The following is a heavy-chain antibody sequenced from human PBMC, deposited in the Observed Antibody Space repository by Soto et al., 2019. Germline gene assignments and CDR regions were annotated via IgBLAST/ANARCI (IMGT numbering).Heavy chain of an antibody. CDR2: ISYDATNK. D-gene: IGHD5-12*01. J-gene: IGHJ6*02. CDR1: GFTFSGYG. CDR3: AKGGDGYNPISYYYGMDV. V-gene: IGHV3-30*18. Sequence: QVQLVESGGGVVQPGRSLRLSCAASGFTFSGYGMHWVRQAPGKGLEWVAVISYDATNKYYADSVKGRFTISRDNSKNTLDLLMNSLRAEDTAVYYCAKGGDGYNPISYYYGMDVWGQGTTVTVSS.